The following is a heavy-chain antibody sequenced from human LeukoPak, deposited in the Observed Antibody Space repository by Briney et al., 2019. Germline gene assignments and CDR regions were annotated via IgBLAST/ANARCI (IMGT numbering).Heavy chain of an antibody. J-gene: IGHJ4*02. D-gene: IGHD5-18*01. V-gene: IGHV4-39*01. Sequence: SETLSLTCTVSGGSISSTSYYWGWIRQPPGKGLEWIGSIYYRENTYYNPSFKSRVTMSVDTSKNQFSLKLSSVTSADTAVYYCARRAYNYGMYYFDYWGQGTLVTVSS. CDR3: ARRAYNYGMYYFDY. CDR2: IYYRENT. CDR1: GGSISSTSYY.